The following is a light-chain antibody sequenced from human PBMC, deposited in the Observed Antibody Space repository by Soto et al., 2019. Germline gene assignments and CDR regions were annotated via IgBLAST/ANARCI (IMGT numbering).Light chain of an antibody. V-gene: IGLV7-43*01. CDR2: KTN. CDR1: TGVVTSGYY. CDR3: LLMYGGAWV. J-gene: IGLJ3*02. Sequence: TVSLPACAPSTGVVTSGYYPNWFQQKPGQAPRALIYKTNNRHSWTPARFSGSLLGGKAALTLSGVQPEDEAEYYCLLMYGGAWVFGGGTKLTVL.